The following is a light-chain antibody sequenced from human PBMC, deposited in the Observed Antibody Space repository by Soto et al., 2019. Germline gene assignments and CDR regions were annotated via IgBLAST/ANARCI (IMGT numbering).Light chain of an antibody. CDR1: QTFSSH. Sequence: EIVLTQSPATLSLSPGERATLSCRASQTFSSHLAWYQQKPGQAPRLLIYDASKRATGIPARFSGRGVGTDFTLTISILEPEDFAVYYCQQRSNWPPVITFGQGTRLEIK. V-gene: IGKV3-11*01. CDR2: DAS. J-gene: IGKJ5*01. CDR3: QQRSNWPPVIT.